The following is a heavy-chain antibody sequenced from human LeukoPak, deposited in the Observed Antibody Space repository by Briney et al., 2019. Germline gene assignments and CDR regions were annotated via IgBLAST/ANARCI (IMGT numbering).Heavy chain of an antibody. CDR1: GYTFTGYY. CDR3: ARVRGYGRTFDY. V-gene: IGHV1-2*02. Sequence: GASVKVSCKASGYTFTGYYMHWVRQAPGQGLAWMGWINPNSGGTNYAQKFQGRVTMTRDTSISTAYMELSRLRSDDTAVYYCARVRGYGRTFDYWGQGTLVTVSS. CDR2: INPNSGGT. D-gene: IGHD5-12*01. J-gene: IGHJ4*02.